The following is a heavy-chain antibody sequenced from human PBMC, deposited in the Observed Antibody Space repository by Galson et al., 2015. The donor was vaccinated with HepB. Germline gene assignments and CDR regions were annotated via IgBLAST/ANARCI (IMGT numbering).Heavy chain of an antibody. Sequence: SLRLSCAASGFTFNNAWMSWVRQAPGKGLEWVGRFKSRTDGGATDYAAPVKGRFTISRDDSKNTLYLQMNSLKTEDTAVYYCTTALGRSDLLNFDYWGQGTLVTVSS. V-gene: IGHV3-15*01. CDR3: TTALGRSDLLNFDY. D-gene: IGHD3-3*01. J-gene: IGHJ4*02. CDR2: FKSRTDGGAT. CDR1: GFTFNNAW.